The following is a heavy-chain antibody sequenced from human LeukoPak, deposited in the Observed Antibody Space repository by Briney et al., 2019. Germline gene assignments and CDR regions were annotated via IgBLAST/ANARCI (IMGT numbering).Heavy chain of an antibody. CDR3: AKVELGYCSGGSCYHFDY. V-gene: IGHV3-23*01. CDR2: ISGSGGST. CDR1: GFTFSSYA. Sequence: GSLRLSCAASGFTFSSYAMSWVRQAPGKGLEWVSAISGSGGSTYYADSVKGRFTISRDNSKNTLYLQMNSLRAEDTAVYYCAKVELGYCSGGSCYHFDYWGQGTLVTVSS. D-gene: IGHD2-15*01. J-gene: IGHJ4*02.